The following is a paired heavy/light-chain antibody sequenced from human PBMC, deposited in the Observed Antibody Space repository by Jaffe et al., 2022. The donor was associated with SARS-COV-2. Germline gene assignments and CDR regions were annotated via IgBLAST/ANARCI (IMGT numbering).Heavy chain of an antibody. D-gene: IGHD5-18*01. V-gene: IGHV4-61*02. CDR2: IYTSGSP. CDR1: GGSISSGSYY. Sequence: QVQLQESGPGLVKPSQTLSLTCSVSGGSISSGSYYWSWIRQPAGKGLEWIGRIYTSGSPNYNSSLKSRVTISADTSKNQFSLRLSSVTAADTAVYYCARGVQPQYGYKYYFDPWGQGTLVTVSS. J-gene: IGHJ5*02. CDR3: ARGVQPQYGYKYYFDP.
Light chain of an antibody. CDR2: WAS. Sequence: DIVMTQSPDSLAVSLGERATINCKSGQSVLYSSNNKNYLAWYQQKPGQPPKLLIYWASTRESGVPDRFSGSGSGTDFTLTISSLQAEDVAVYYCQQYYTTPPTFGGGTKVEIK. CDR3: QQYYTTPPT. CDR1: QSVLYSSNNKNY. V-gene: IGKV4-1*01. J-gene: IGKJ4*01.